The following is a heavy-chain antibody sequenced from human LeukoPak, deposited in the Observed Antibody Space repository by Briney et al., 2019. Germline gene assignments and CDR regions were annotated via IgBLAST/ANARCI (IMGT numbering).Heavy chain of an antibody. V-gene: IGHV3-21*01. CDR3: ARDFYDFWSTCWFDP. D-gene: IGHD3-3*01. Sequence: GGSLRLSCAASGFTFSNYSMNWVRQAPGKGLEWVSSISSSGSYIYCADSVKGRFTISRDNAKNSLYLQMNSLRAEDTAVYYCARDFYDFWSTCWFDPWGQGTLVTVSS. CDR2: ISSSGSYI. CDR1: GFTFSNYS. J-gene: IGHJ5*02.